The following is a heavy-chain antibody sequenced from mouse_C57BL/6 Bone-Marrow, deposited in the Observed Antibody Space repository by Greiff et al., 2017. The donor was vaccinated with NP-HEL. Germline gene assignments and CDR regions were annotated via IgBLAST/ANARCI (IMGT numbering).Heavy chain of an antibody. CDR3: ASYLPWLRPSYYFDY. CDR2: INPSNGGT. Sequence: VQLQQPGTELVKPGASVKLSCKASGYTFTSYWMHWVKQRPGQGLEWIGNINPSNGGTNYNEKFKSKATLTVDKSSSTAYMQLSSLTSEDSAVYYCASYLPWLRPSYYFDYGGQGTTLTVSA. V-gene: IGHV1-53*01. CDR1: GYTFTSYW. D-gene: IGHD2-2*01. J-gene: IGHJ2*01.